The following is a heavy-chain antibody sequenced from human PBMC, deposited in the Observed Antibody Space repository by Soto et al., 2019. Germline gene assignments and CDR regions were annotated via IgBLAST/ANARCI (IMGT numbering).Heavy chain of an antibody. CDR1: GFTFSSYA. CDR3: AKVPDGWLVPQSDY. V-gene: IGHV3-23*01. D-gene: IGHD6-19*01. J-gene: IGHJ4*02. CDR2: ISGSGGST. Sequence: EVQLLESGGGLVQPGGSLRLYCAASGFTFSSYAMSWVRQAPGKGLEWVSAISGSGGSTYYADSVKGRFTISRDNSKNTLYLQMNSLRAEDTAVYYCAKVPDGWLVPQSDYWGQGTLVTVSS.